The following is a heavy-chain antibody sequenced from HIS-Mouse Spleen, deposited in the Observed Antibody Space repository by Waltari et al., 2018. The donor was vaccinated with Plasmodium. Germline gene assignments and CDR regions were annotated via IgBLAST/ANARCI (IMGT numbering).Heavy chain of an antibody. J-gene: IGHJ4*02. Sequence: QVQLVESGGGVVQPGRSLRLSCAASGFTFNSYGMHWVRQAQGKGLEWVAVISYDGSNKYYADSVKGRFTISRDNSKNTLYLQMNSLRAEDTAVYYCARDRRLAFDYWGQGTLVTVSS. CDR3: ARDRRLAFDY. V-gene: IGHV3-30-3*01. CDR1: GFTFNSYG. CDR2: ISYDGSNK. D-gene: IGHD2-15*01.